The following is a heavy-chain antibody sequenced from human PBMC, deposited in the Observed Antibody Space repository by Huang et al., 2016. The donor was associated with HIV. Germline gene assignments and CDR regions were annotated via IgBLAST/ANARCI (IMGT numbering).Heavy chain of an antibody. CDR1: GYTFTSYG. J-gene: IGHJ6*04. CDR3: ARRVYDHSDQYYVGEYYYYMDV. D-gene: IGHD3-16*01. Sequence: QVQLVQSGGEVREPGASVKVSCKTSGYTFTSYGISWVRQAPGKGLEWMGWISAYNGKTHFAQKFQGRVTLTTDTSSTTAHMELRSLRSDDTAVYYCARRVYDHSDQYYVGEYYYYMDVWGKGTSVTVSS. V-gene: IGHV1-18*01. CDR2: ISAYNGKT.